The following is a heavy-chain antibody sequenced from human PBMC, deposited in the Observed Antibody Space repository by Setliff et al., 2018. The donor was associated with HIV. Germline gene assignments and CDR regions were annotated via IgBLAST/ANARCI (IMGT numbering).Heavy chain of an antibody. D-gene: IGHD3-10*01. V-gene: IGHV3-23*01. CDR3: AKVHYYGSGNYYRIFDY. CDR2: ISGSGSST. J-gene: IGHJ4*02. CDR1: GFTFGDYA. Sequence: PGGSLRLSCTASGFTFGDYAVSWVRQAPGKGLEWVSSISGSGSSTYYADSVKGRFTISRDNSKNTLYLQMDSLRAEDTAVYYCAKVHYYGSGNYYRIFDYWGQGTLVTVSS.